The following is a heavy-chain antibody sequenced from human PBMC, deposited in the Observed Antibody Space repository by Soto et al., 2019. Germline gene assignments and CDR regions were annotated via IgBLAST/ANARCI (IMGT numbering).Heavy chain of an antibody. D-gene: IGHD4-17*01. J-gene: IGHJ4*02. CDR1: GGSISSSSYY. Sequence: PSETLSLTCTVSGGSISSSSYYWGWIRQPPGKGLEWIGSIYYSGSTYYNPSLKSRVTISVDTSKNQFSLKLSSVTAAETAVYYCASPIYGDYFDYWGQGTLVTVSS. V-gene: IGHV4-39*01. CDR2: IYYSGST. CDR3: ASPIYGDYFDY.